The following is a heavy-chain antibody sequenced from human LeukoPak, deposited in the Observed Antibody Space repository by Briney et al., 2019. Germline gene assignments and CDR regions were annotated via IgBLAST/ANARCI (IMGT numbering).Heavy chain of an antibody. CDR3: AKYYRESSGASPLDY. D-gene: IGHD3-22*01. CDR2: IRYDGSNK. CDR1: GFSFGSYG. Sequence: PGGSLGLSCVASGFSFGSYGMHWVRQAPGKGLEWVAFIRYDGSNKYYTDSVKGRFTISRDNSKNTLYLQMNSLRVEDTAVYYCAKYYRESSGASPLDYWGQGTRVTVSS. J-gene: IGHJ4*02. V-gene: IGHV3-30*02.